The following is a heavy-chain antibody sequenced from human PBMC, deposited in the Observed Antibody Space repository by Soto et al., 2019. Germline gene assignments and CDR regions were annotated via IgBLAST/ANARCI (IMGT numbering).Heavy chain of an antibody. CDR3: ANHPAAYSWWTPTYGMHV. J-gene: IGHJ6*02. D-gene: IGHD6-13*01. Sequence: GGSLGLSCAASGFAFSSYGMNWVRQAPGKGLEWVAVISYDGSNKYYADSVKGRFTISRDNSKNTLYLQMNSLRAEDTAVDYCANHPAAYSWWTPTYGMHVWGQGATVDVSS. CDR1: GFAFSSYG. V-gene: IGHV3-30*18. CDR2: ISYDGSNK.